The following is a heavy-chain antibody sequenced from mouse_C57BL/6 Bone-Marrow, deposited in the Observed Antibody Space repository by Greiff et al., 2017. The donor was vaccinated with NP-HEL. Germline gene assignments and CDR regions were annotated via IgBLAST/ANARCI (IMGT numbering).Heavy chain of an antibody. Sequence: QVQLQQSGPGLVQPSQSLSITCTVSGFSLTSYGVHWVRQPPGKGLEWLGVIWRGGSTDYNDAFISKLSTSTDNHKSQVFFKMNSLQADDTAIYYCAKDDYYGSSYDAMDYWGQGTSVTVSS. V-gene: IGHV2-4*01. D-gene: IGHD1-1*01. J-gene: IGHJ4*01. CDR1: GFSLTSYG. CDR3: AKDDYYGSSYDAMDY. CDR2: IWRGGST.